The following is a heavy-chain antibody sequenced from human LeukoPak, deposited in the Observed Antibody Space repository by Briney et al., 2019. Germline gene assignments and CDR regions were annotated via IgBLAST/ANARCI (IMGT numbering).Heavy chain of an antibody. CDR2: INPNSGGT. J-gene: IGHJ1*01. V-gene: IGHV1-2*02. D-gene: IGHD2-15*01. Sequence: ASVKVSCKASGYTFTGYYMHWVRQAPGQGLEWMGWINPNSGGTNYAQKFQGRVTMTRDTSISTAYMELSRLRSDDTAVYYCASSGGSTGPEEQKYFQHWGQGTLVTVSS. CDR1: GYTFTGYY. CDR3: ASSGGSTGPEEQKYFQH.